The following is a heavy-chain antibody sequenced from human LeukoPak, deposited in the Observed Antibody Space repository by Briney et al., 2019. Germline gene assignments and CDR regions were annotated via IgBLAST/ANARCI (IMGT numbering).Heavy chain of an antibody. Sequence: SVKVSCKASGGTFSSYAISWVRQAPGQGLEWMGGIIPIFGTANYAQKFQGRVTITADESTRTAYMELSSLRSEDTAVYYCARTYYDFWSGSLDYWGQGTLVTVSS. V-gene: IGHV1-69*01. J-gene: IGHJ4*02. D-gene: IGHD3-3*01. CDR2: IIPIFGTA. CDR1: GGTFSSYA. CDR3: ARTYYDFWSGSLDY.